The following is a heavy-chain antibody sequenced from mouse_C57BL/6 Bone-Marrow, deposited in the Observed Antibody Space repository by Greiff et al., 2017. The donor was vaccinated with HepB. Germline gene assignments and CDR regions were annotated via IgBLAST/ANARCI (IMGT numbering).Heavy chain of an antibody. CDR3: ARRDYDYDARDAMDY. J-gene: IGHJ4*01. V-gene: IGHV1-55*01. D-gene: IGHD2-4*01. Sequence: VQLQQPGAELVKPGASVKMSCKASGYTFTSYWITWVKQRPGQGLEWIGDIYPGSGSTNYNEKFKSKATLTVDTSSSTAYMQLSSLTSEDSAVYYCARRDYDYDARDAMDYWGQGTSVTVSS. CDR2: IYPGSGST. CDR1: GYTFTSYW.